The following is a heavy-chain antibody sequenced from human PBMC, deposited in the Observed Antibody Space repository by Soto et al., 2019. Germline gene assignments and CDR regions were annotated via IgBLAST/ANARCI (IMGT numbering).Heavy chain of an antibody. CDR2: FDPEDGET. CDR3: ATEADNVLRYFGPLLDV. V-gene: IGHV1-24*01. CDR1: GGTFSSYA. J-gene: IGHJ6*02. D-gene: IGHD3-9*01. Sequence: ASVKVSCKASGGTFSSYAITWVRQAPGKGLEWMGGFDPEDGETIYAQKFQGRVTMTEDTSTDTAYMELSSLRSEDTAVYYCATEADNVLRYFGPLLDVWGQGTTVTAP.